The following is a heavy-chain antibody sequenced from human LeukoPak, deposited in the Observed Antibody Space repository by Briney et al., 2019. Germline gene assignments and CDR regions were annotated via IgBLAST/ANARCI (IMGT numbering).Heavy chain of an antibody. CDR1: GFTVSTNY. D-gene: IGHD3-10*01. J-gene: IGHJ4*02. V-gene: IGHV3-53*01. CDR2: IYSGGST. CDR3: AREFSGYFDY. Sequence: GGSLRLSCTASGFTVSTNYMSWVRQAPGKGLEWVSVIYSGGSTYYADSVKGRFTISRDNSKNTLHLQMNSLRAEDTAVYYCAREFSGYFDYWGQGTLVTVSS.